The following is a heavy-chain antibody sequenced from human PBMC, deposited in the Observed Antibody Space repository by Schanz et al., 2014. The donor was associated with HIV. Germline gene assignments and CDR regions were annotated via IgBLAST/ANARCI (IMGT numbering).Heavy chain of an antibody. Sequence: QVQLVESGGGVVQPGRSLRLSCAASGFTFSTNDMHWVRQAPGKGLEWVAVISYDGTKKNYADSVKHRFTISRDNSKNTLYQQMKSLRPEDTAVYYCAKDRNHYDSRYRGKGNYYYYXGMDVWGQGTTVTVSS. CDR3: AKDRNHYDSRYRGKGNYYYYXGMDV. J-gene: IGHJ6*02. D-gene: IGHD3-22*01. V-gene: IGHV3-30*18. CDR2: ISYDGTKK. CDR1: GFTFSTND.